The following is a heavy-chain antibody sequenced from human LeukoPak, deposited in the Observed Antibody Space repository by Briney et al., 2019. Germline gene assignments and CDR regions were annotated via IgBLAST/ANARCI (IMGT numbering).Heavy chain of an antibody. CDR1: GGTFGSYA. V-gene: IGHV1-69*13. J-gene: IGHJ6*02. CDR3: ARDNPYCSGGSCYGDV. Sequence: SVKVSCKASGGTFGSYAISWVRQAPGQGLEWMGGIIPIFGTANYAQKFQGRVTITADESTSTAYMELSSLRSEDTAVYYCARDNPYCSGGSCYGDVWGQGTTVTVSS. CDR2: IIPIFGTA. D-gene: IGHD2-15*01.